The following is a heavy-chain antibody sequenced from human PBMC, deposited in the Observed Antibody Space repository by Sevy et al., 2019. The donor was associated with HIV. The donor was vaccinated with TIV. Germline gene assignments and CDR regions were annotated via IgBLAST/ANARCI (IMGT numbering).Heavy chain of an antibody. CDR2: INPDNGVT. V-gene: IGHV1-2*04. Sequence: ASVKVSCKASGYTFTDYYLHWARQAPGQGLEWMGWINPDNGVTNYAQRFQGWVTMTRDTSINTAYMELSRLTSDDTAVYYGASESVTGYYRGNWFDPWGQGTLVTVSS. CDR1: GYTFTDYY. D-gene: IGHD3-9*01. J-gene: IGHJ5*02. CDR3: ASESVTGYYRGNWFDP.